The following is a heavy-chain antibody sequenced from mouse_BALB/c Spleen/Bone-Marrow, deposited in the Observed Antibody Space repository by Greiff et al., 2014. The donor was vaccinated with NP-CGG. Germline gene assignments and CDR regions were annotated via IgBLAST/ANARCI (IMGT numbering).Heavy chain of an antibody. CDR1: GFTFSSYA. CDR3: ARHITTVVADY. Sequence: EVNLVESGGGLVKPGGSLKLSCAASGFTFSSYAMSWVRQTPEKRLEWVATISSGGSYTYYPDSVKGRFTISRDNAKNTLYLQMSSLRSEDTAMYYCARHITTVVADYWGQGATLTVSS. J-gene: IGHJ2*01. D-gene: IGHD1-1*01. CDR2: ISSGGSYT. V-gene: IGHV5-9-3*01.